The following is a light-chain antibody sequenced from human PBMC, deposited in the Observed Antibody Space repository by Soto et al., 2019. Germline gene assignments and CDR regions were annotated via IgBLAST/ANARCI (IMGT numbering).Light chain of an antibody. J-gene: IGKJ1*01. CDR2: SAS. Sequence: EIVMTQSPGTLSESPGERATLSCRASQNVISNLAWYQQRPGQAPRLLIYSASTRATGIPARFSGSGSGTEFTLTISSLQSGDAAVYYCQQYYEWPRGTFGQGTKVEIK. V-gene: IGKV3-15*01. CDR1: QNVISN. CDR3: QQYYEWPRGT.